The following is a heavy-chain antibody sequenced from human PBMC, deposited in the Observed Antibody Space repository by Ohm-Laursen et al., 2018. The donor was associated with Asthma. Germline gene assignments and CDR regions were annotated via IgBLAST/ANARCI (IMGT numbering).Heavy chain of an antibody. Sequence: TLSLTCAVYGGSFSGYYWSWIRQPPGKGLEWIGYIYYSGSTNYNPSLKSRVTISVDTSKNQFSLKLSSVTAADTAVYYSAGYIRGPGNGERLLRYWGQGTLVTVSS. V-gene: IGHV4-59*01. CDR3: AGYIRGPGNGERLLRY. D-gene: IGHD4-17*01. CDR2: IYYSGST. CDR1: GGSFSGYY. J-gene: IGHJ4*02.